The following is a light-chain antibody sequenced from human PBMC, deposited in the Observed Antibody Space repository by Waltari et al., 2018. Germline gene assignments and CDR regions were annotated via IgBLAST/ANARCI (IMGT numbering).Light chain of an antibody. Sequence: DSQMTQTPSSLSASVGARVTITCRASQSISSYLNWYQQKPGKAPKLLIYAASSLQSGIPSRFSGSGSGTDFTLTISSLQPEDFATYYCQQSYSTPFITFGQGTRLEIK. CDR3: QQSYSTPFIT. CDR2: AAS. CDR1: QSISSY. V-gene: IGKV1-39*01. J-gene: IGKJ5*01.